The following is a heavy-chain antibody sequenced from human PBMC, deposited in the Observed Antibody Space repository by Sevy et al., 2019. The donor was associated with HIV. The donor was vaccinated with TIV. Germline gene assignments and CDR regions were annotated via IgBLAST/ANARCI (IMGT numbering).Heavy chain of an antibody. Sequence: GGSLRLSCVASGFTFRSFSMHWVRQAPGKGLEWVALIWYDGTIKYYADSVKGRFTISRDNSKDTLFLQMNSLTPEDTAVYYCARGGGYCGGDCYSIDYWGQGALVTVSS. CDR3: ARGGGYCGGDCYSIDY. V-gene: IGHV3-30*02. J-gene: IGHJ4*02. CDR1: GFTFRSFS. D-gene: IGHD2-21*02. CDR2: IWYDGTIK.